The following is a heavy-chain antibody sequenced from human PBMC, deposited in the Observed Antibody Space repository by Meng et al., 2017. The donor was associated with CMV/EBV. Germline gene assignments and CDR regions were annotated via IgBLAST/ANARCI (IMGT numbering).Heavy chain of an antibody. CDR2: ISSSGSTI. CDR3: AKEAYCSSTSCYPLT. V-gene: IGHV3-11*01. Sequence: GESLKISCAASGFTFSDYYMSWIRQAPGKGLEWVSYISSSGSTIYYADSVKGRFTISRDNAKNSLYLQMNSLRAEDTAVYYCAKEAYCSSTSCYPLTWGQGTLVTVSS. J-gene: IGHJ5*02. CDR1: GFTFSDYY. D-gene: IGHD2-2*01.